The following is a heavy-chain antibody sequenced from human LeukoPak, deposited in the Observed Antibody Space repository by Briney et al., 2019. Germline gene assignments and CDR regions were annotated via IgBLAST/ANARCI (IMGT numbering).Heavy chain of an antibody. V-gene: IGHV3-23*01. CDR1: GFTFDNYG. J-gene: IGHJ3*02. D-gene: IGHD2-2*03. CDR2: ISGSGGRT. Sequence: GGSLRLSCAASGFTFDNYGIGWVRQAPGKGLEWVSGISGSGGRTYYADSVKGRFTISRDNSKNTLFLQLNSLGVEDTATYYCAIPPCSGSGYCSTSDPFHTWGQGTMVSVSS. CDR3: AIPPCSGSGYCSTSDPFHT.